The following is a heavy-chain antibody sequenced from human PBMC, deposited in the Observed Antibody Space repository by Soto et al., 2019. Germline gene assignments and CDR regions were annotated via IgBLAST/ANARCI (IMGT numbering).Heavy chain of an antibody. Sequence: GESLKISCKGSGYSFTSYWIGWVRQMPRKGLEWMGIIYPGDSDTRYSPSFQGQVTISADKSISTAYLQWSSLKASDTAMYYCALNPYDFWSGSSIEENAFDIWGQGTMVTVSS. CDR2: IYPGDSDT. D-gene: IGHD3-3*01. J-gene: IGHJ3*02. CDR1: GYSFTSYW. CDR3: ALNPYDFWSGSSIEENAFDI. V-gene: IGHV5-51*01.